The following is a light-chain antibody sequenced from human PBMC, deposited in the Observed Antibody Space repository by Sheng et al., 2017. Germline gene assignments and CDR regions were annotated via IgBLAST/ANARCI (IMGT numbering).Light chain of an antibody. CDR3: QQYLDWPPXT. V-gene: IGKV3-15*01. J-gene: IGKJ1*01. CDR1: QSVSTN. Sequence: MTQSPVTLSVSPGETATLSCRASQSVSTNLAWYQHKLGQAPRLLIYGASTRATGIPARFSGSGSGTEFTLTISSLQSEDFAIYYCQQYLDWPPXTLGQGTEVEI. CDR2: GAS.